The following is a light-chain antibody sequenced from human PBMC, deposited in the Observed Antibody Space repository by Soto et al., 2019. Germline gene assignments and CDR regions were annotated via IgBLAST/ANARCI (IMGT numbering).Light chain of an antibody. Sequence: EIVMTEYPCTLSFSAWERSTLSCVASQSVSSNLAWYQQKPGQAPRLLIYGASTRATGIPARFSGSGSGTEFTLTISSLQSEDFAVYYCQQYNNWQGTFGQGTKVDIK. CDR3: QQYNNWQGT. CDR2: GAS. V-gene: IGKV3-15*01. CDR1: QSVSSN. J-gene: IGKJ1*01.